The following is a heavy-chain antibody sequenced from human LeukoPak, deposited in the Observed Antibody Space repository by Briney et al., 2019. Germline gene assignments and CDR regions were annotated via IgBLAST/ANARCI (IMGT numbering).Heavy chain of an antibody. J-gene: IGHJ4*02. D-gene: IGHD2-15*01. Sequence: PGGSLRLSCAASGFTFSSYAMSWVRQAPGKGLEWVSAISGSGGSTYYADSVKGRFTISRDSSKNTLYLQMNSLRAEDTAVYYCAKDPGRYCSGGSCEPYWGQGTLVTVSS. CDR2: ISGSGGST. CDR3: AKDPGRYCSGGSCEPY. V-gene: IGHV3-23*01. CDR1: GFTFSSYA.